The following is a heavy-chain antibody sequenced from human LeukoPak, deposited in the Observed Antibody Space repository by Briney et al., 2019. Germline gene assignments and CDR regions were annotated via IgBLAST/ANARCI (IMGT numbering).Heavy chain of an antibody. CDR2: IKQDASEK. CDR1: GFTFSTYW. D-gene: IGHD3-22*01. CDR3: ATGNYSDRGYFDF. V-gene: IGHV3-7*01. Sequence: PGGSLRLSCAASGFTFSTYWMNWVRQAPGKGLEWVANIKQDASEKYYVDSVKGRFTISRDNAKNSLYLQMNSLRAEDTAVYYCATGNYSDRGYFDFWGQGTLVTVSS. J-gene: IGHJ4*02.